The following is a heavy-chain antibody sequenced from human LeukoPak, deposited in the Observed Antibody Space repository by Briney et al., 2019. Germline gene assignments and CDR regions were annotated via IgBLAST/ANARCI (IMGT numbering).Heavy chain of an antibody. V-gene: IGHV4-61*02. CDR2: IYTSGST. Sequence: PSETLSLTCTVSGGSISSSSYYWSWIRQPAGKGLEWIGRIYTSGSTNYNPSLKSRVTISVDTSKNQFSLKLNSVTAADTAVYYCARDVSQSWYYYDSSGYRLGYYFDYWGQGTLVTVSS. CDR3: ARDVSQSWYYYDSSGYRLGYYFDY. CDR1: GGSISSSSYY. J-gene: IGHJ4*02. D-gene: IGHD3-22*01.